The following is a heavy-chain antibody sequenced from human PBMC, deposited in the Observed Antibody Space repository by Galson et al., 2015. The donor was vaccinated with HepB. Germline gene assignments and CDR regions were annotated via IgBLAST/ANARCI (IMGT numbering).Heavy chain of an antibody. CDR2: TIPIFGTA. D-gene: IGHD4-17*01. CDR3: ARETAVTTFHYYGMDV. Sequence: SVKVSCKASGGVFSSYAISWVRQAPGQGLEWMGATIPIFGTANYAQKFQGRVTITADESTSTAYMELSSLRSEDTAVYYCARETAVTTFHYYGMDVWGQGTTVTVSS. CDR1: GGVFSSYA. J-gene: IGHJ6*02. V-gene: IGHV1-69*13.